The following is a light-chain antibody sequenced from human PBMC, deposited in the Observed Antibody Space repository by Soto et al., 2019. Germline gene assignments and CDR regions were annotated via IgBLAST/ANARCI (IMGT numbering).Light chain of an antibody. CDR2: DAS. CDR3: QQRSNWPPLT. Sequence: EIVLTQSPATLSLSPGERATLSCRASQSVSSYLAWYQQKPGQAPRLLIYDASNRATGIPARFSGSGSGTDFTLTISSLEPEDFALYYCQQRSNWPPLTFGGGTTVEIK. CDR1: QSVSSY. V-gene: IGKV3-11*01. J-gene: IGKJ4*01.